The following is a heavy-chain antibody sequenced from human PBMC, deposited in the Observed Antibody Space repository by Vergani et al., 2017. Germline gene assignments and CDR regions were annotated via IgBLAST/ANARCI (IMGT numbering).Heavy chain of an antibody. CDR1: GGTFSSYT. J-gene: IGHJ2*01. V-gene: IGHV1-69*02. D-gene: IGHD3-22*01. Sequence: QVQLVQSGAEVKKPGSSVKVSCKASGGTFSSYTISWVRQAPGQGLEWMGRIIPILGIANYAQKVQGRVTITADKSTSTAYMELSSLRSEDTAVYYCARHPLDSSGYYSGWYFDLWGRGTLVTVSS. CDR2: IIPILGIA. CDR3: ARHPLDSSGYYSGWYFDL.